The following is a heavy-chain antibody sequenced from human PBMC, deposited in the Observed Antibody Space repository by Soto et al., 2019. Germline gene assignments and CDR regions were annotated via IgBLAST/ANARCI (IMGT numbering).Heavy chain of an antibody. Sequence: SETLSLICTVSGVSISSSRYFWGWVRQPPGKGLEWIGSIYYSGKTYDSPSLKSRVTMSVDTSKNLFSLKLSSVTAADTAVYYCARHRQTSEYSAHRWRVPFDSWGQGTLVTVSS. CDR1: GVSISSSRYF. V-gene: IGHV4-39*01. CDR2: IYYSGKT. CDR3: ARHRQTSEYSAHRWRVPFDS. J-gene: IGHJ4*02. D-gene: IGHD6-19*01.